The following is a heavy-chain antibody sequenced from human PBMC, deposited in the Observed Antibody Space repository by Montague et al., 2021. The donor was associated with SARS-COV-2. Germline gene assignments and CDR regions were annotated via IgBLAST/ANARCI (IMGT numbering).Heavy chain of an antibody. J-gene: IGHJ3*02. CDR1: GESFSGYY. CDR2: INQSGST. Sequence: SETLSLTCAVFGESFSGYYWSWIRQPPGKGLEWIGEINQSGSTNYNPSLKSRVTISVDTTKIQFSLKVTSVTAADTAVYYCARVVDIWGQGTMVTVSS. CDR3: ARVVDI. V-gene: IGHV4-34*01.